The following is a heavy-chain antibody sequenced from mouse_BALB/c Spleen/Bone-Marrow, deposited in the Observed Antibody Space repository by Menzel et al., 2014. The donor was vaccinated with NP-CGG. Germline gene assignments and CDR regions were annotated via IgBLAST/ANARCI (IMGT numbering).Heavy chain of an antibody. V-gene: IGHV1S132*01. CDR3: ARGGNYGY. J-gene: IGHJ2*01. D-gene: IGHD2-1*01. CDR1: GYTFTNYW. CDR2: IFPGIGTT. Sequence: VHLVESGAELVKPGASVKLSCKTSGYTFTNYWIQWVKQRPGQGLGWIGEIFPGIGTTYYNEKFKGKATLTIDTSSSTAYMQLSSLTSEDSVVYFCARGGNYGYWGQGTTLTVSS.